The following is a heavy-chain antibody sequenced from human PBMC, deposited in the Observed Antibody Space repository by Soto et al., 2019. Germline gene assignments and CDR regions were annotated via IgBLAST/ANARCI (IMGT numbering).Heavy chain of an antibody. D-gene: IGHD4-17*01. CDR1: GFAFSNYA. CDR3: AKDPNGDYIGAFDD. Sequence: EVQLLESGGDLVQPGGSLRLSCAAYGFAFSNYAVTWVRQAQGKGLEWVSSISGSGNIIYYADSVKGRFISSRDNSKNTLYLQMNSLRAEDTAVYYCAKDPNGDYIGAFDDWGQGTLVTVSS. V-gene: IGHV3-23*01. CDR2: ISGSGNII. J-gene: IGHJ4*02.